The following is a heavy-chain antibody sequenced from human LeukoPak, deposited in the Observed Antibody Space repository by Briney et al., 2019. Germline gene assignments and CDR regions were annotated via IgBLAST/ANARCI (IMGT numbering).Heavy chain of an antibody. D-gene: IGHD3-10*01. V-gene: IGHV3-33*01. CDR2: IWYDGSNK. Sequence: GGSLRLSCAASGFTFSGYGMHWVRQAPGKGLEWVAVIWYDGSNKYYADSVKGRFTISRDNSKNTLYLQMNSLRAEDTAVYYCARDQYYYGSGSYLYYWGQGTLVTVSS. CDR3: ARDQYYYGSGSYLYY. J-gene: IGHJ4*02. CDR1: GFTFSGYG.